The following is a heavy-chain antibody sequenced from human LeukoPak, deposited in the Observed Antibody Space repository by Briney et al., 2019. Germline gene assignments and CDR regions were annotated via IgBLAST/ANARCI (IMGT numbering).Heavy chain of an antibody. J-gene: IGHJ3*02. CDR1: GGSISSYY. V-gene: IGHV4-4*07. CDR3: ARATGSSSASSHSFDI. CDR2: IYTSGST. D-gene: IGHD2-2*01. Sequence: SETLSLTCTVSGGSISSYYWSWIRQPAGKGLEWIGRIYTSGSTNYNPSLKSRVTISVDKSKNQFSLKLSSVTVADTAVYYCARATGSSSASSHSFDIWGQGTMVTVSS.